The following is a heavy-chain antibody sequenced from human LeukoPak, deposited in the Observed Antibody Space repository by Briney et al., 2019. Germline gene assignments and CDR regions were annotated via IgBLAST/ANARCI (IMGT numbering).Heavy chain of an antibody. Sequence: GGSLRLSCAASGFTFSSYSMNWVRQAPGKGLEWVSSISSSSSYIYYADSVKGRFPISRDNAKNSLYLQMNSLRAEDTAVYYCARDPRHCSSTSCYPDWGQGTLVTVSS. J-gene: IGHJ4*02. D-gene: IGHD2-2*01. CDR2: ISSSSSYI. V-gene: IGHV3-21*01. CDR1: GFTFSSYS. CDR3: ARDPRHCSSTSCYPD.